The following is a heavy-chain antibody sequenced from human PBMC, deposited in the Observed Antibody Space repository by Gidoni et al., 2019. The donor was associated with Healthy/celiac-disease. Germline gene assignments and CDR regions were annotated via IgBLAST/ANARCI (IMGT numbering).Heavy chain of an antibody. V-gene: IGHV3-15*01. CDR1: GFTFSKAW. CDR2: IKSKTDGGTT. J-gene: IGHJ6*02. D-gene: IGHD5-18*01. CDR3: TTDNVDTAMADYYYYGMDV. Sequence: EVQLVESGAGLVKPGGSLRLSCAASGFTFSKAWLRWVRPAPGKGLEWVGRIKSKTDGGTTDYAAPVKGRFTISRDDSKNTLYLQMNSLKTEDTAVYYCTTDNVDTAMADYYYYGMDVWGQGTTVTVSS.